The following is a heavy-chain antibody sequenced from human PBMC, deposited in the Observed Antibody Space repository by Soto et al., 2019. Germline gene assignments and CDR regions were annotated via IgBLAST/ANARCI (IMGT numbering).Heavy chain of an antibody. CDR2: INAGNGNT. V-gene: IGHV1-3*01. CDR1: GYTFTSYA. J-gene: IGHJ4*02. CDR3: ARGGGSGWPFDY. Sequence: ASVKVSCKASGYTFTSYAIHWVRQAPGQRLEWMGWINAGNGNTKYSQKFQGRVTITRDTSASTAYMELSSLRSEDTAVYHCARGGGSGWPFDYWGQGTLVTVSS. D-gene: IGHD6-19*01.